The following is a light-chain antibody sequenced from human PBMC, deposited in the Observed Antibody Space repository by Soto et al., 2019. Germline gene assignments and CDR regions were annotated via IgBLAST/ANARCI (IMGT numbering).Light chain of an antibody. CDR2: RSS. CDR1: QSISEW. CDR3: QQYSRSSPT. V-gene: IGKV1-5*03. J-gene: IGKJ1*01. Sequence: DIQMTQSPSTLSASVGDRVTITCRASQSISEWLAWYQLKPGKAPKLLIYRSSTLESGVPSRFSGSGSGTEFTLTISSLQPDDVAFYYCQQYSRSSPTFGQGTKVEIK.